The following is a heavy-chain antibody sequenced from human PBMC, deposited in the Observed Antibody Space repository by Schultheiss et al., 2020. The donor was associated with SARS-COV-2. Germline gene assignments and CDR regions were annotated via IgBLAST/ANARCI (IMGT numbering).Heavy chain of an antibody. D-gene: IGHD3-9*01. Sequence: GGSLRLSCAASGFTVSSNYMSWVRQAPGKGLEWVSVIYSGGSTYYADSVKGRFTISRDNVKNSLYLQMNSLRAEDTAVYYCARGKEYYDILTGYLYNWFDPWGQGTLVTVSS. CDR1: GFTVSSNY. CDR3: ARGKEYYDILTGYLYNWFDP. J-gene: IGHJ5*02. V-gene: IGHV3-53*01. CDR2: IYSGGST.